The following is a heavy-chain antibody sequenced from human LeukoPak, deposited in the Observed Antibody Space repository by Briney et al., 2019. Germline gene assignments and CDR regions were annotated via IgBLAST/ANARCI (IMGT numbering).Heavy chain of an antibody. J-gene: IGHJ4*02. D-gene: IGHD3-22*01. CDR1: GGSFSGYY. CDR3: ARGRGGWLMAFDY. Sequence: SETLSLTCAAYGGSFSGYYWSWIRQPPGKGLEWIGENNHSGSTNYNPSLKSRVTISVDTSKNQFSLKLSSVTAADTAVYYCARGRGGWLMAFDYWGQGILVTLSS. V-gene: IGHV4-34*01. CDR2: NNHSGST.